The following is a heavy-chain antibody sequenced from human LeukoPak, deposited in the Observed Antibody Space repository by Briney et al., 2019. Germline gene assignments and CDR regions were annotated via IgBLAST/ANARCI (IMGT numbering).Heavy chain of an antibody. CDR1: GGSISSYY. CDR2: IYSSGST. V-gene: IGHV4-59*01. Sequence: SETLSLTCTVSGGSISSYYWNWIRQPPGKGLGWIGYIYSSGSTNYNPSLKSRLTISVDTSKNQFSLKLSSVTAADTAVYYCARTTRGSGESFDYWGQGTLVTVSS. D-gene: IGHD3-10*01. CDR3: ARTTRGSGESFDY. J-gene: IGHJ4*02.